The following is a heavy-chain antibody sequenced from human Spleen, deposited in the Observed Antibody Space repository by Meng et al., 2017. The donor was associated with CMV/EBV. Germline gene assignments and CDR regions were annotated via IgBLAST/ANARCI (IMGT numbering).Heavy chain of an antibody. CDR1: GGSFSSFY. V-gene: IGHV4-34*01. CDR3: ARSDGRIAPGHY. Sequence: QGPLQPWGEGLLQPSDTLSPTCAVYGGSFSSFYWHWIRQPPGKGLEWIGEINHSGSTNYNPSLKNRVTISVDTSKNQFSLKLSSVTAADTAVYYCARSDGRIAPGHYWGQGTLVTVSS. CDR2: INHSGST. J-gene: IGHJ4*02. D-gene: IGHD5-18*01.